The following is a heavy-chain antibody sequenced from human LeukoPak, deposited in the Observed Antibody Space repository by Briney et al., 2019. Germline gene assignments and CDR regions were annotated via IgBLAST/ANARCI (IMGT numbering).Heavy chain of an antibody. CDR1: GGTFSSYA. CDR3: AREEVAVAAPFDY. D-gene: IGHD6-19*01. J-gene: IGHJ4*02. Sequence: SVKVSCKASGGTFSSYAISWVRQAPGQGLEWRGRIIPILGIANYAQKFQGRVTITADKSTSTAYMELSSLRSEDTAVYYCAREEVAVAAPFDYWGQGTLVTVSS. CDR2: IIPILGIA. V-gene: IGHV1-69*04.